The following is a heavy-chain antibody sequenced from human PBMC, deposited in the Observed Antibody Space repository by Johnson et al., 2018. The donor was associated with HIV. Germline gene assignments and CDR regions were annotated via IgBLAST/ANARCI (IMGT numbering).Heavy chain of an antibody. Sequence: QMLLVESGGGVVQPGRSLRLSCAASGFTFSDYAMHWVRQAPGKGLEWVAVISYDGSNKYYADSVKVRFIISRDNSKNTLYLQMNSLRAEDTALYYCAKGDYDFWSGYYFGAFDIWGQGTMVTVSS. J-gene: IGHJ3*02. CDR3: AKGDYDFWSGYYFGAFDI. CDR1: GFTFSDYA. CDR2: ISYDGSNK. V-gene: IGHV3-30*04. D-gene: IGHD3-3*01.